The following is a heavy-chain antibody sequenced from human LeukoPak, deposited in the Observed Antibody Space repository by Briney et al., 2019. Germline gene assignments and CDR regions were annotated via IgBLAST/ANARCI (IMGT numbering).Heavy chain of an antibody. CDR3: AKDTPLTAYGSGWSTNAFDY. V-gene: IGHV3-23*01. D-gene: IGHD6-19*01. J-gene: IGHJ4*02. CDR2: ITGGARTT. CDR1: GFTFSSYA. Sequence: GGSLRLSCAGSGFTFSSYAMSWVRQAPGKGLEWISTITGGARTTYYADSVKGRFTISRDNSKNTVFLQMNSLRAEDTAVYYCAKDTPLTAYGSGWSTNAFDYWGQGTLVTVSS.